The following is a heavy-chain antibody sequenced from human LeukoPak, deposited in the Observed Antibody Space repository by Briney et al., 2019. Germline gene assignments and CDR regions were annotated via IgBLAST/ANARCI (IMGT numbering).Heavy chain of an antibody. Sequence: SETLSLTCTVSGGSISSYYWSWIRQPPGKGLEWIGYIYYSGSTNYNPSLKSRVTISVDTSKNQFSLKLSSVTAADTAVYYCARDFSFGGAFDIWGQGTMVTVSS. J-gene: IGHJ3*02. V-gene: IGHV4-59*12. CDR1: GGSISSYY. CDR3: ARDFSFGGAFDI. D-gene: IGHD3-10*01. CDR2: IYYSGST.